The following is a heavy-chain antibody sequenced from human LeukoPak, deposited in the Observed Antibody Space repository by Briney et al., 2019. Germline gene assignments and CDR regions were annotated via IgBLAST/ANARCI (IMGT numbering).Heavy chain of an antibody. Sequence: GGSLRLSCAASGFTFSSYEMNWVRQAPGKGLEWVSYISSSGSTIYYADSVKGRFTISRDNAKNSLYLQMNSLRAEDTAVYYCARGIDYYGSGSFGDYWGQGTLVTVSS. CDR2: ISSSGSTI. D-gene: IGHD3-10*01. V-gene: IGHV3-48*03. CDR3: ARGIDYYGSGSFGDY. CDR1: GFTFSSYE. J-gene: IGHJ4*02.